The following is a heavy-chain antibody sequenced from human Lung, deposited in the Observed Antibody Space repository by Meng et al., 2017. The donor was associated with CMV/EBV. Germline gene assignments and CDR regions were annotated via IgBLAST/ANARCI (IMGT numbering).Heavy chain of an antibody. V-gene: IGHV4-61*02. CDR3: ATTLPRPVSTRWYFDL. Sequence: QVQLQESGPGLVKPSQSLSLTCTVSGDSVNSASYYWNWIRQPAGKPLEWIGRFYCGGGTSYNPSLKSRVTISVDTSKNQFSLKLSSVTAADTAVYYCATTLPRPVSTRWYFDLWGRGTLVTVSS. CDR2: FYCGGGT. CDR1: GDSVNSASYY. J-gene: IGHJ2*01. D-gene: IGHD2/OR15-2a*01.